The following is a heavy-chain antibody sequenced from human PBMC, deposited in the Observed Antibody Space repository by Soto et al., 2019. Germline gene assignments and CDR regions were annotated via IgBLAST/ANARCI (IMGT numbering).Heavy chain of an antibody. J-gene: IGHJ4*02. CDR2: IKQDGSEK. V-gene: IGHV3-7*01. CDR1: GFTFSSDW. CDR3: ATSRTFDY. D-gene: IGHD6-13*01. Sequence: GGALRLSCEASGFTFSSDWMNWVRQAPGKGLEWVANIKQDGSEKYYVDSLKGRFTISRDNAKNSLYLQMNSLRAEDTAVYYCATSRTFDYWGQGTLVTVSS.